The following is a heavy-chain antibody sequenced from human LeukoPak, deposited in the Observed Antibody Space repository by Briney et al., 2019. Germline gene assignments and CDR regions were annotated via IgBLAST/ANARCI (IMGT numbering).Heavy chain of an antibody. D-gene: IGHD2-21*02. Sequence: SETLSLTRPISGDSLSDYSWSWLRQPAGKGLEWIGRVYSSGFTEYNLSLDGRVTMSIETSKSQFSLKLDSVTAADTAAYYCARVHIVTGTYFDSWRQGGLVTVPS. CDR1: GDSLSDYS. CDR3: ARVHIVTGTYFDS. CDR2: VYSSGFT. J-gene: IGHJ4*02. V-gene: IGHV4-4*07.